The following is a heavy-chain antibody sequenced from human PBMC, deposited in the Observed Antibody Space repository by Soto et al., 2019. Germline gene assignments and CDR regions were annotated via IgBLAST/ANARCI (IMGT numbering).Heavy chain of an antibody. CDR1: GFTFSSYA. Sequence: GGSLRLSCAASGFTFSSYAMSWVRQAPGKGLEWVSAISGSGGSTYYADSVKGRFTISRDNSKNTLYLQMNSLRAEDTAVYYCAKDILKRPDTAMDPHLGFDPWGQGTLVTVSS. J-gene: IGHJ5*02. V-gene: IGHV3-23*01. D-gene: IGHD5-18*01. CDR3: AKDILKRPDTAMDPHLGFDP. CDR2: ISGSGGST.